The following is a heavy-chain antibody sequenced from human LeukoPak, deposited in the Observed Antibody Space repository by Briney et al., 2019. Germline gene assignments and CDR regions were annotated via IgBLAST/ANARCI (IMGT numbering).Heavy chain of an antibody. J-gene: IGHJ4*02. D-gene: IGHD2-2*01. V-gene: IGHV4-61*02. CDR1: GGSINGGNYY. CDR3: ARVSYQEGVDY. CDR2: ISPSGSA. Sequence: SETLSLTCTVSGGSINGGNYYWTWLRQPAGKGLEWIGRISPSGSANHNPSLTSRVTISVDTSKNQFSLKLNFVTAADTAVYYCARVSYQEGVDYWGQGTLVTVSS.